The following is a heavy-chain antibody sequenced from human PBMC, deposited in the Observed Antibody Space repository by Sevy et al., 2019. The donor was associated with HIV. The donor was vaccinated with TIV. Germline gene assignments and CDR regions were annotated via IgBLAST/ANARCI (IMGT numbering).Heavy chain of an antibody. CDR1: GFTFSGSA. V-gene: IGHV3-73*01. CDR2: IRSKANSYAT. Sequence: GGSLRRSCAASGFTFSGSAVHWVRQASGKGLEWVGRIRSKANSYATAYAASVKGRFTISRDDSKNTAYPQMNSLKTEDTAVYYSTRHGYYGDYDYYYYYIDVRGKGTTVTVSS. D-gene: IGHD4-17*01. CDR3: TRHGYYGDYDYYYYYIDV. J-gene: IGHJ6*03.